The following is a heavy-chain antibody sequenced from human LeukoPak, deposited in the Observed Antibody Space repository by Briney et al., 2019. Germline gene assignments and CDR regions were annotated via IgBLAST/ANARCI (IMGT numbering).Heavy chain of an antibody. D-gene: IGHD2-2*01. CDR3: AREGERCSSTSCYSILNDY. CDR1: GYTFTSYG. CDR2: ISAYNGNT. Sequence: SVKVSCKASGYTFTSYGISWVRQAPGQGLEWMGWISAYNGNTNYAQKLQGRVTMTTDTSTSTAYMELRSLRSDDTAVYYCAREGERCSSTSCYSILNDYWGQGTLSPSPQ. J-gene: IGHJ4*02. V-gene: IGHV1-18*04.